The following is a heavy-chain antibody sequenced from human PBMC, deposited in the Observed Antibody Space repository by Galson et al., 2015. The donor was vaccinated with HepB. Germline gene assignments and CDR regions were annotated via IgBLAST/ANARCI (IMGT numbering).Heavy chain of an antibody. V-gene: IGHV1-24*01. Sequence: SVKVSCKVSGYTLTELSMHWVRQAPGKGLEWMGGFDPEDGETIYAQKFQGRVTMTEDTSTDTAYMELSSLRSEDTAVYYCATVSDYYYGMDVWGQGTTVTVSS. CDR1: GYTLTELS. D-gene: IGHD2-8*01. CDR2: FDPEDGET. CDR3: ATVSDYYYGMDV. J-gene: IGHJ6*02.